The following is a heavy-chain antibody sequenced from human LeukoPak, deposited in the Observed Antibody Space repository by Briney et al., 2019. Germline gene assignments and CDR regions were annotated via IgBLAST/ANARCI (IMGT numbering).Heavy chain of an antibody. J-gene: IGHJ5*02. CDR1: GFTFSRYS. V-gene: IGHV3-21*01. Sequence: GGSLRLSCAASGFTFSRYSMNWVRQAPGKGLEWVSSISSSSIYIYYEDSVKGRFTISRDNAKNSVYLQMNSLRAEDTAVYYCARAGSYCSGSTCYFNWFDPWGQGTLVTVSS. CDR2: ISSSSIYI. CDR3: ARAGSYCSGSTCYFNWFDP. D-gene: IGHD2-15*01.